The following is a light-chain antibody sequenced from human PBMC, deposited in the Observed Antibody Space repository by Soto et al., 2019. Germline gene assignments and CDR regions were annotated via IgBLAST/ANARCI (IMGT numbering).Light chain of an antibody. V-gene: IGKV3-15*01. CDR2: GAS. CDR1: QSVSSN. J-gene: IGKJ5*01. CDR3: QQYNSWPPIT. Sequence: ERVMTQSPATLSVSPGERATLSCRASQSVSSNLAWYQQKPGQAPRLLIYGASTRATGIPARLSGSGSGTDFTLTISSLQSEDFAVYYCQQYNSWPPITFGQGTRLEIK.